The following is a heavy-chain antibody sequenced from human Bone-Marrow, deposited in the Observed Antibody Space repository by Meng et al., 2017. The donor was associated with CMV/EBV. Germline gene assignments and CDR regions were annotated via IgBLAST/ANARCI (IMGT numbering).Heavy chain of an antibody. CDR1: GFTFDDYG. J-gene: IGHJ4*02. D-gene: IGHD5-18*01. Sequence: GGSLRLSCAASGFTFDDYGMSWVRQAPGKGLEWVSVIYSGGSTYYADSVKGRFTISRDNSKNTVYLQMNSLRAEDTAVYYCARDLGYYYFDYWGQGTLVTVSS. V-gene: IGHV3-53*01. CDR2: IYSGGST. CDR3: ARDLGYYYFDY.